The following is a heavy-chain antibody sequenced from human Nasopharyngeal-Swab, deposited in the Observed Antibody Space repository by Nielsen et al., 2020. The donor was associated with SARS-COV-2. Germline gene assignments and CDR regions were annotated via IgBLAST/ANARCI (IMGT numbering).Heavy chain of an antibody. Sequence: GESLKISCAASGFTFSKFWMNWVRQAPGKGLEWVANIKEDGSEAHYVGSVRGRFIISRDNAENSLYLQMNSLRAEDTAVYYCAKDIRGYYDFSPWGLGTLVTVAS. CDR3: AKDIRGYYDFSP. J-gene: IGHJ5*02. CDR1: GFTFSKFW. D-gene: IGHD3-3*01. CDR2: IKEDGSEA. V-gene: IGHV3-7*03.